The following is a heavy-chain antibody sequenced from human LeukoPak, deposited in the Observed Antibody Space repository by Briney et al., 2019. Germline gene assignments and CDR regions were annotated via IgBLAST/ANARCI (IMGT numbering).Heavy chain of an antibody. V-gene: IGHV3-33*01. CDR1: GFTFRNFG. Sequence: GGSLRLSCAASGFTFRNFGMHWVRQAPGKGLEWVTVIWYDGSKRYYADSVKGRFTISRDSSNNIVYLQMDGLRVDDSAVYYCGREGSSRTIDYWGQGTPVTVSS. J-gene: IGHJ4*02. D-gene: IGHD1/OR15-1a*01. CDR2: IWYDGSKR. CDR3: GREGSSRTIDY.